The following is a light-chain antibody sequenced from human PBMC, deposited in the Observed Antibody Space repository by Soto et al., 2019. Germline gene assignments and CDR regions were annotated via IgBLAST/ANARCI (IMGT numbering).Light chain of an antibody. Sequence: DIQMTQSPYSLSASVGDRVTITCRASQTITNYLNWYQQKPGKAPKLRIYAASTLLSGVPARFSGGGSGTDFTLIIDSLQPEDFATYYCQQSYSSPWTFGQGTKVEIK. CDR2: AAS. J-gene: IGKJ1*01. CDR3: QQSYSSPWT. V-gene: IGKV1-39*01. CDR1: QTITNY.